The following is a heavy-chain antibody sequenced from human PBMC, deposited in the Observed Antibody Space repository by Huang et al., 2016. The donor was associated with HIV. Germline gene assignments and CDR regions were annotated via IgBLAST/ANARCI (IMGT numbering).Heavy chain of an antibody. J-gene: IGHJ3*02. CDR2: SNTNTGNP. V-gene: IGHV7-4-1*02. CDR3: ARENKYYDRSGYWISDAFDI. D-gene: IGHD3-22*01. Sequence: QVQLVQSGSELKKPGASVKVSCKASGYTFSSYAMNWVRQAPGQGLELMGWSNTNTGNPTYGQGFTGRFVFSLDTSVSTAYLQISSRKAEDTAVYYCARENKYYDRSGYWISDAFDIWGQGTMVTVSS. CDR1: GYTFSSYA.